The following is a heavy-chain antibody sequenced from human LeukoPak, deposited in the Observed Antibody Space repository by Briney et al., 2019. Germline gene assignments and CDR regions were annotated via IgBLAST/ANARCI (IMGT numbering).Heavy chain of an antibody. D-gene: IGHD4-23*01. V-gene: IGHV4-4*02. CDR3: ARNDYGANSHYYGMDV. CDR2: NYSRGRN. Sequence: PSETLSLTCAVSGGSISTSNWWSWGRQPPGKGVEGSGENYSRGRNNYNPALKRRETISVDKNRNQFSLELSSVTAAHTAVYYCARNDYGANSHYYGMDVWGQGTTVTVSS. CDR1: GGSISTSNW. J-gene: IGHJ6*02.